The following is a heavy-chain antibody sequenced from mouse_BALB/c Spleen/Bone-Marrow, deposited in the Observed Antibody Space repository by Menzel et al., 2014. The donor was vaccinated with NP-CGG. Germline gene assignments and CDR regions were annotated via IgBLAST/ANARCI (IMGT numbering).Heavy chain of an antibody. CDR1: GYTFTDYI. Sequence: QVQLQQSGAELVKPGTSVNLSCKASGYTFTDYIIHWVKQRSGQGLEWIGWFYPGSGSIKYNGEFKDKATLTADKSSNTVYMELSRLTSEDSAVYFCARHEDLDIRRRLSAMDYWGQGTSVTVSS. D-gene: IGHD2-12*01. CDR3: ARHEDLDIRRRLSAMDY. CDR2: FYPGSGSI. J-gene: IGHJ4*01. V-gene: IGHV1-62-2*01.